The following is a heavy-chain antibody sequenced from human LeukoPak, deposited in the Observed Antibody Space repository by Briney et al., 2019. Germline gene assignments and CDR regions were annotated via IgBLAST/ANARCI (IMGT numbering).Heavy chain of an antibody. J-gene: IGHJ4*02. V-gene: IGHV3-21*01. CDR2: ISSSSSYI. Sequence: GGSLRLSCAASGFTFSSYSMNWVRQAPGKGLEWVSSISSSSSYIYYADSVKGRFTISRDNAKNSLYLQMNSLRAEDTAVYYCARDLLSYDSSGYPPFDYWGQGTLVTVSS. CDR3: ARDLLSYDSSGYPPFDY. CDR1: GFTFSSYS. D-gene: IGHD3-22*01.